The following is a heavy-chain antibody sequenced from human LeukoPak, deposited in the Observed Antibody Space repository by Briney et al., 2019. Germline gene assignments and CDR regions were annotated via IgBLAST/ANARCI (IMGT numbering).Heavy chain of an antibody. Sequence: GGSLRLSCAASGFTFSSYTMRWVRQAPGKGLEWVAVTSYDGNNKYYADSVKGRFTISRDNSKNTLYLQMNSLRAEDTAVFYCARRHGDYVLDYWGQGTLVTVSS. CDR2: TSYDGNNK. V-gene: IGHV3-30-3*01. CDR1: GFTFSSYT. CDR3: ARRHGDYVLDY. J-gene: IGHJ4*02. D-gene: IGHD4-17*01.